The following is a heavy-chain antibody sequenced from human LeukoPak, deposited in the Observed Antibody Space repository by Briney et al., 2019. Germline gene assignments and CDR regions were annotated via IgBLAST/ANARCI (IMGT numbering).Heavy chain of an antibody. CDR3: TRVNVKDGWSNVDY. J-gene: IGHJ4*02. CDR2: IYYSGST. CDR1: GGSISSGGYY. Sequence: PSETLSLTCTVSGGSISSGGYYWSRIRQHPGKGLEWTGYIYYSGSTYYNPSLKSRVTISVDTSKNQFSLRLSSVTAADTAMYYCTRVNVKDGWSNVDYWGQGTLVTVSS. V-gene: IGHV4-31*03. D-gene: IGHD5-24*01.